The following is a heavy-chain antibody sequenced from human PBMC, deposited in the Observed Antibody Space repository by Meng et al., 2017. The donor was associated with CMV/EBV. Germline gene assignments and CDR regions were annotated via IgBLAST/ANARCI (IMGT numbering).Heavy chain of an antibody. CDR1: GFTFSSYS. CDR2: ISSSSSYI. J-gene: IGHJ4*02. CDR3: ARGPYCSSTSCTYYFDY. D-gene: IGHD2-2*01. Sequence: GESLKISCAASGFTFSSYSMNWVRQAPGKGLEWVSSISSSSSYIYYADSVKGRFTISRDNAKNSLYLQMNSLRAEDTAVYYCARGPYCSSTSCTYYFDYWGQGTLVTVPQ. V-gene: IGHV3-21*01.